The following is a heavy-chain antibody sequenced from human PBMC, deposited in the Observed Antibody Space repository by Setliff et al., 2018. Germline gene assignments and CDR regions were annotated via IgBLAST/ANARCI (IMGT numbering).Heavy chain of an antibody. CDR3: ARVSGFQYMDV. CDR1: GDSISTYY. Sequence: KPSETLSLTCTVSGDSISTYYWSWIRRPAGKGLEWIGRVFVDGSTNYNPSLKSRVTMSVDTSKNQFSLNLSSLTAADTAVYYCARVSGFQYMDVWGKGTTVTVSS. D-gene: IGHD3-3*01. J-gene: IGHJ6*03. CDR2: VFVDGST. V-gene: IGHV4-4*07.